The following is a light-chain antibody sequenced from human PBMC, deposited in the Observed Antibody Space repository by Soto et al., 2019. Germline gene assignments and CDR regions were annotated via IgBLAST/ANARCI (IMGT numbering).Light chain of an antibody. CDR3: QKYNKAPWT. V-gene: IGKV1-27*01. J-gene: IGKJ1*01. Sequence: DIQMTQSPSSLSASVGARVTITCRASQNIQDYLAWFHQKPGKAPKLLIHGASTLQSGVPSRFSGSGSGTNFFLTISSLQPEDIATYYCQKYNKAPWTFGPGTKV. CDR2: GAS. CDR1: QNIQDY.